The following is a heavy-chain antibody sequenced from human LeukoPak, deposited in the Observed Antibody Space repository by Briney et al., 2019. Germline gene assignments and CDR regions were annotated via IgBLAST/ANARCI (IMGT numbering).Heavy chain of an antibody. J-gene: IGHJ3*02. CDR2: ISISGSTL. CDR3: ARNRVSSSWYDDFDM. V-gene: IGHV3-11*01. Sequence: PGGSLSLSCAASGFTFSDYYMTSVRHAPGERLEWVSHISISGSTLFYAESVKGRLDISRDNTKISLFLQMKSLRAEDTGVYYCARNRVSSSWYDDFDMWGQGKMVTVSS. D-gene: IGHD6-13*01. CDR1: GFTFSDYY.